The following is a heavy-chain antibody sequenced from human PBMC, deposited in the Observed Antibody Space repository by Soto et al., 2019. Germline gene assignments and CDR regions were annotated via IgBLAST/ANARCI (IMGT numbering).Heavy chain of an antibody. CDR3: AREGLGGYSYGTLGYYGMDV. V-gene: IGHV1-46*03. Sequence: ASVKVSCKASGYTFTSYYMHWVRQAPGQGLEWMGIINPSGGSTSYAQKFQSRVTMTRDTSTSTVYMELSSLRSEDTAVYYCAREGLGGYSYGTLGYYGMDVWG. D-gene: IGHD5-18*01. J-gene: IGHJ6*02. CDR1: GYTFTSYY. CDR2: INPSGGST.